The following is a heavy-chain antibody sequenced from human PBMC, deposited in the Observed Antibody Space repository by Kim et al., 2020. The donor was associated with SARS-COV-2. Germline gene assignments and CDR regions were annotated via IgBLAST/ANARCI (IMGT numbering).Heavy chain of an antibody. CDR3: AKASGDWFFDL. Sequence: GGSLRLSCAASGFTFGDYAMHWVRQAPGKGLEWVSGISWNSGTKNYVDSVKGRFTISRDNVKKYVYLQMDSRRLDDTAFYYCAKASGDWFFDLWGRATLVTVSS. CDR2: ISWNSGTK. V-gene: IGHV3-9*01. D-gene: IGHD3-10*01. J-gene: IGHJ2*01. CDR1: GFTFGDYA.